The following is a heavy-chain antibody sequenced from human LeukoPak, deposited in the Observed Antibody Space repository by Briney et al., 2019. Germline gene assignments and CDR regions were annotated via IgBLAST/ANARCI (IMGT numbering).Heavy chain of an antibody. V-gene: IGHV4-30-4*01. J-gene: IGHJ4*02. Sequence: SQTLSLTCTVSGGSISSGDYYWSWIRQPPGKGLEWIGYIYYSGSTYYNPSLKSRVTISVDTSKNRFSLKLSSVTAADTAVYYCASGVYYDILTGYPPDYWGQGTLVTVSS. D-gene: IGHD3-9*01. CDR2: IYYSGST. CDR3: ASGVYYDILTGYPPDY. CDR1: GGSISSGDYY.